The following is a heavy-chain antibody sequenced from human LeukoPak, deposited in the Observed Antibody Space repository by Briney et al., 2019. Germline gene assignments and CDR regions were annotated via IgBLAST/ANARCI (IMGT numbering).Heavy chain of an antibody. D-gene: IGHD1-20*01. J-gene: IGHJ4*02. V-gene: IGHV3-7*01. Sequence: GGSLRVSCTASGFSFSSYWMTWVRQAPGKGLEWVADIKEDGSEKSYVDSVKGRFTISRDNAKNSLYLQMNSLRAEDTAVYYCARDNNWNYLDYWGQGTLVTVSS. CDR1: GFSFSSYW. CDR3: ARDNNWNYLDY. CDR2: IKEDGSEK.